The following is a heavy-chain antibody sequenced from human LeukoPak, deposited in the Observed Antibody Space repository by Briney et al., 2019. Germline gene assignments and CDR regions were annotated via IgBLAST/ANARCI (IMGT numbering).Heavy chain of an antibody. D-gene: IGHD2-2*02. CDR1: GFTFSSYA. CDR2: ISYGGSNK. J-gene: IGHJ3*02. Sequence: PGRSLRLSCAASGFTFSSYAMHWVRQAPGKGLEWVAVISYGGSNKYNADSVKGRFTFSRDNSKNTLYLQMNSLRAEDTAVYYCARDRDCSSTSCYNAFDIWGQGTMVTVSS. V-gene: IGHV3-30*01. CDR3: ARDRDCSSTSCYNAFDI.